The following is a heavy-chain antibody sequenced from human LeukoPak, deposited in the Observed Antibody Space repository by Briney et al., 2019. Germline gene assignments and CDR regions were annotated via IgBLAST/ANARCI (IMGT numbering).Heavy chain of an antibody. Sequence: GGSLRLSCAASGFTFSSYWMSWVRQAPGKGLEWVANIKQGGSEKYYVDSVKGRFTVSRDNAKNSLYLQMNSLRAEDTAVYYCAREWGVYTIFGVVTGGYMDVWGKGTTVTVSS. J-gene: IGHJ6*03. D-gene: IGHD3-3*01. CDR2: IKQGGSEK. CDR3: AREWGVYTIFGVVTGGYMDV. CDR1: GFTFSSYW. V-gene: IGHV3-7*01.